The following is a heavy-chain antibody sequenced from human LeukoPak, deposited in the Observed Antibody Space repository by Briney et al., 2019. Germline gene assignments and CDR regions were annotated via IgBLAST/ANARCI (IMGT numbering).Heavy chain of an antibody. Sequence: SETLSLTCAVSGYSISSGYYWGWVRQPPGKGLEWIGNIYHSGSPYYNPSLKSRVTISVDTSKNQFSLKVSSVTVADTAVYYCARAQRSYDSSGYLRPYAFDIWGQGTMVTVSS. CDR1: GYSISSGYY. CDR3: ARAQRSYDSSGYLRPYAFDI. J-gene: IGHJ3*02. D-gene: IGHD3-22*01. CDR2: IYHSGSP. V-gene: IGHV4-38-2*01.